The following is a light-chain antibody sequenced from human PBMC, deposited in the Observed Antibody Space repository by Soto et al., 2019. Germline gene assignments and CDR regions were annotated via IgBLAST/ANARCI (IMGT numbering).Light chain of an antibody. J-gene: IGLJ3*02. Sequence: QAVVTQPPSASGSPGQSVTISCTGISSDVGGYNYVSWYQQHPGKAPKVMIYEVNERPSGVPDRFSGSKSGNTASLTVSGLQAEDEADYFCKSYTGINNWVFGGGTKLTVL. CDR2: EVN. CDR1: SSDVGGYNY. V-gene: IGLV2-8*01. CDR3: KSYTGINNWV.